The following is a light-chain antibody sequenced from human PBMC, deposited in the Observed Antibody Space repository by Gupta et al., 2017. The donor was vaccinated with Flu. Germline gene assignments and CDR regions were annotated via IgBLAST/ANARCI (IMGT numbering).Light chain of an antibody. CDR1: NSDIGSYNL. J-gene: IGLJ2*01. V-gene: IGLV2-23*02. Sequence: QSALTQPASVSASPGQSLTISCTGTNSDIGSYNLVSWYQQHPGRAPKLIISEVTKRSSGVSNRFSGSKSGYTASLTISGLQAEDEADYHCCSYAGRHTFMVFGGGTKLTVL. CDR3: CSYAGRHTFMV. CDR2: EVT.